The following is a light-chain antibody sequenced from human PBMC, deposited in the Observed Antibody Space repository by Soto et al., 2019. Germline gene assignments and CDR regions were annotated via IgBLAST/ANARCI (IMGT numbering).Light chain of an antibody. J-gene: IGKJ4*01. CDR2: DSS. CDR1: QSVSSN. CDR3: QQYGSSPLT. V-gene: IGKV3-20*01. Sequence: EIVMTQSPATLSVSPGERATLSCRASQSVSSNFAWYQQKPGQPPRLLIFDSSNRATGVPNRFSGSGSGTDFTLTISRLEPEDFALYYCQQYGSSPLTFGGGTKVDI.